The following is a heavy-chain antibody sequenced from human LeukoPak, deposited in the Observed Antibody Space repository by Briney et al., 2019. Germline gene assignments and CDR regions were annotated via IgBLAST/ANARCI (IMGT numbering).Heavy chain of an antibody. CDR2: ISDSGGGT. V-gene: IGHV3-23*01. J-gene: IGHJ3*02. CDR3: AKRLAVAHDAFDI. CDR1: GFTFNNYA. D-gene: IGHD6-19*01. Sequence: GGSLRLSCAASGFTFNNYAMTWVRQPPGKGLEWVSAISDSGGGTYYADSVKGRFTISRDNSKNTLYLQMNSLRAEDTAVYYSAKRLAVAHDAFDIWGQGTMVTVSS.